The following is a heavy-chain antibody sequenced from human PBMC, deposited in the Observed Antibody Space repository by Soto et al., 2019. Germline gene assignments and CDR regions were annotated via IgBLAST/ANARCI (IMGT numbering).Heavy chain of an antibody. Sequence: QVQLVESGGGLVKPGGSLRLSCAASGITFSDCYMNWIRQAPGKGLEWVSYMSSSGDSINYAGSVRGRFTVSRDNAKNSLNLQMTSLRAEDTAMYYCARVRFGQWGYAMDVWGQGTTVTVSS. V-gene: IGHV3-11*01. J-gene: IGHJ6*02. CDR3: ARVRFGQWGYAMDV. CDR1: GITFSDCY. CDR2: MSSSGDSI. D-gene: IGHD3-10*01.